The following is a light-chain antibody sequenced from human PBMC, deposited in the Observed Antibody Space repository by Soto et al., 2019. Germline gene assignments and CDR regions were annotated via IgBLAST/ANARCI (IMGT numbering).Light chain of an antibody. V-gene: IGKV1-5*03. CDR2: DAS. Sequence: DIQMTQSPSTLYASVGDRVTIACLASQCITNCLAWYQQKPGKAPKLLLFDASSLRSGVPSRFSGSGSGTEYTLPISSLQPEDFATYYCQQHNPYSPYTFGQGTKREIK. J-gene: IGKJ2*01. CDR1: QCITNC. CDR3: QQHNPYSPYT.